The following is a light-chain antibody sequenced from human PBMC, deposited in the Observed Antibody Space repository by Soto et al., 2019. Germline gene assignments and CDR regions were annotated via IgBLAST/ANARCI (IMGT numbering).Light chain of an antibody. J-gene: IGLJ1*01. CDR3: GTWDSSLSAGYV. CDR1: SSNIGNNY. V-gene: IGLV1-51*02. Sequence: QSVLKQPPSVSAAPGQKVTISCSGSSSNIGNNYVSWYQQLPGTAPKLLIYENNKRPSGIPDRFSGSKSGTSATLGITGLQTGDEADYYCGTWDSSLSAGYVFGTGTKATVL. CDR2: ENN.